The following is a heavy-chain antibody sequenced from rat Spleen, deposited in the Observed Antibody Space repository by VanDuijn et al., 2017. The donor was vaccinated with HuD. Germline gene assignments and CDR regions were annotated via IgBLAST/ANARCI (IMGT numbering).Heavy chain of an antibody. Sequence: EVQLQESGPGLVKPSQSLSLTCSVTDYSITSNYWGWIRKFPGNKMEWMGYISYSGSTTYNPSLKSRISITRDTSKNQFFLQLNSVTTEETATYYCARYGYNLFDYWGQGVLVTVSS. D-gene: IGHD1-9*01. V-gene: IGHV3-1*01. J-gene: IGHJ2*01. CDR1: DYSITSNY. CDR2: ISYSGST. CDR3: ARYGYNLFDY.